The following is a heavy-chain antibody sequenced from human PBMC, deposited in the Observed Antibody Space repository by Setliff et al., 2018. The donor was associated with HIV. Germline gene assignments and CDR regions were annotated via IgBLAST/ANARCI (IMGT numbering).Heavy chain of an antibody. CDR2: LGKSNSRM. CDR3: ARGMIWGAYYYYMDV. Sequence: PGGSLRLSCTASGFTFRDYSMNWVRQAPGKGLEWVSYLGKSNSRMTYAGSVKGRFTISGDNAKNTLYLQMNSLTSEDTAVYYCARGMIWGAYYYYMDVWGTGTTVTVSS. CDR1: GFTFRDYS. J-gene: IGHJ6*03. D-gene: IGHD3-16*01. V-gene: IGHV3-48*01.